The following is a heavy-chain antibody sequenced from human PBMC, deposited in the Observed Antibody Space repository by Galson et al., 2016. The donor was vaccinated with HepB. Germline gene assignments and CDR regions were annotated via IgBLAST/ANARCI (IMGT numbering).Heavy chain of an antibody. D-gene: IGHD6-13*01. Sequence: SETLSLTCAVDGGAFSGYYWSWVRQPPGKGLEWIGEVDHSGSTNFNPSLKSRVTLSVDTFKKQVSLKLSSVIAADTAVYYCAGGGLVGSSWRYYLDYWGQGTLVTVSS. J-gene: IGHJ4*02. CDR3: AGGGLVGSSWRYYLDY. V-gene: IGHV4-34*01. CDR1: GGAFSGYY. CDR2: VDHSGST.